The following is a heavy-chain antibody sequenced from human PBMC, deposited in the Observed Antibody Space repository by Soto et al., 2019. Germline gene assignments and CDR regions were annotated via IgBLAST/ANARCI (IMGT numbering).Heavy chain of an antibody. CDR1: GGSISSYY. V-gene: IGHV4-4*09. D-gene: IGHD3-16*01. Sequence: QVQLQESGPGLVKPSETLSLTCTVSGGSISSYYWRWIRQPPGKGLEWIGYMFNTGSTTYNPYLKSRVTISVDKSKNQFSLKLNSVTAAETAVEYCVGETPGGWRFDSLGQGTLVTVSS. CDR3: VGETPGGWRFDS. CDR2: MFNTGST. J-gene: IGHJ4*02.